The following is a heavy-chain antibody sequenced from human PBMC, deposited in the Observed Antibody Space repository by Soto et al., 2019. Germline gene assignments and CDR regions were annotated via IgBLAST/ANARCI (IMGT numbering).Heavy chain of an antibody. J-gene: IGHJ4*02. Sequence: EVQLLESGGGLVQPGGSLRLSCAASGFTFSSYAMSWVRQAPGKGLEWGSAIYSGGSTYYADSVKGRFTISRDNSKNTLYLQMNSLRAEDTAVYYCAGSSGWYPRTFDSWGQGTLVTVSS. CDR3: AGSSGWYPRTFDS. V-gene: IGHV3-23*05. CDR1: GFTFSSYA. D-gene: IGHD6-19*01. CDR2: IYSGGST.